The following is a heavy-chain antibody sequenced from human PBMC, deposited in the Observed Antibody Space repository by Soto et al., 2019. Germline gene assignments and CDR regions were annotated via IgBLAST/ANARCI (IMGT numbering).Heavy chain of an antibody. CDR3: AKNQDWNRPDPGAFDV. CDR2: ISGSGNQI. D-gene: IGHD1-1*01. J-gene: IGHJ3*01. CDR1: GFTFDDYA. Sequence: EVQLSQSGGGLVRPGGSLRLSCAGSGFTFDDYAINWVRQAPGKGLEWVSGISGSGNQIDYTDSVEGRFIISRDDSKNTVFLQMNGLRAEDTAVYFCAKNQDWNRPDPGAFDVWGQGTTVTVPS. V-gene: IGHV3-23*01.